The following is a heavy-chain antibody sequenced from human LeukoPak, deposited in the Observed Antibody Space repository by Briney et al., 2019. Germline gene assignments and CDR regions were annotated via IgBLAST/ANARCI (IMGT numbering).Heavy chain of an antibody. CDR2: IKQDGSEK. J-gene: IGHJ6*02. V-gene: IGHV3-7*03. CDR1: GFTLSSYW. CDR3: ARDYDFWSGPYGMDV. Sequence: GGSLRLSCAASGFTLSSYWMSSVRQAPGKGLEWVANIKQDGSEKYYVDSVKGRFTISRDNAKNSLYLQMNSLRAEDTAVYYCARDYDFWSGPYGMDVWGQGTTVTVSS. D-gene: IGHD3-3*01.